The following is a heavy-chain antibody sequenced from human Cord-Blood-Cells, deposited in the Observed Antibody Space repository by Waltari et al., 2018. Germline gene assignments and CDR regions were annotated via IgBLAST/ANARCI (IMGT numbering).Heavy chain of an antibody. Sequence: EVQLVESGGGLIQPGGSLRLSCAASGFTVSSNYMSWVRQAPGEGLEWVSVIYSGGSTYCADAVKGRFTISRDNSKNTLYLQMNSLRAEDTAVYYCARDRSGYDGGMPWGQGTLVTVSS. CDR2: IYSGGST. J-gene: IGHJ4*02. V-gene: IGHV3-53*01. CDR3: ARDRSGYDGGMP. CDR1: GFTVSSNY. D-gene: IGHD5-12*01.